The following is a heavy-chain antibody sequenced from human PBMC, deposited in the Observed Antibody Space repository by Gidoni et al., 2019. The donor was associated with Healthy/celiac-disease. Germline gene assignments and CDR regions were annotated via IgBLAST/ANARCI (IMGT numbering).Heavy chain of an antibody. D-gene: IGHD3-3*01. CDR3: ARDRADFWSGYVIGFDAFDV. V-gene: IGHV3-48*03. CDR2: ISSSGSTI. J-gene: IGHJ3*01. CDR1: GFTFSSYE. Sequence: EVQLVESGGGLVQPGGSLRLSCAASGFTFSSYEMTWVRQAPGKGLEWVSYISSSGSTIYYADSVKGRFTISRDNAKSSLYLQMNGLRAEDTAVYYCARDRADFWSGYVIGFDAFDVWGQGTMVTVSS.